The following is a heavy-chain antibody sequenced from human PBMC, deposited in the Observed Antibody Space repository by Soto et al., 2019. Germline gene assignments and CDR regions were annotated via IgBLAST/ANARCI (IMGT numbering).Heavy chain of an antibody. V-gene: IGHV4-34*01. CDR3: ARARVVPPARYYYYYGMDV. CDR2: INHSGST. CDR1: GGSFSGYY. Sequence: SETLSLTCAVYGGSFSGYYWSWIRQPPGKGLEWIGEINHSGSTNYNPSLKSRVTISVDTSKNQFSLKLSSVTAADTAVYYCARARVVPPARYYYYYGMDVWGQGTTVTVSS. J-gene: IGHJ6*02. D-gene: IGHD2-2*01.